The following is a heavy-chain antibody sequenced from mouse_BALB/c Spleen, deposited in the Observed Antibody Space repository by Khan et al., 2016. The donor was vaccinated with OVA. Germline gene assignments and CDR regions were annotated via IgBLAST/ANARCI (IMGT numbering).Heavy chain of an antibody. CDR1: GYTFTNYG. Sequence: QIQLVQSGPELKKPGETVKISCKASGYTFTNYGMNWVKQAPGKGLKWMGWINTYTGEPTYADDFKGRFAFSLETSASTAYLQINNLKNEDTDTYFCAREVGYLYAMDYWGQGTSVTVSS. J-gene: IGHJ4*01. V-gene: IGHV9-3-1*01. D-gene: IGHD1-2*01. CDR2: INTYTGEP. CDR3: AREVGYLYAMDY.